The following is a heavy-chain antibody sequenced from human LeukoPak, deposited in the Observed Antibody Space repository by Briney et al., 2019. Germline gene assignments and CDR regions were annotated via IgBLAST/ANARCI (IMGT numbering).Heavy chain of an antibody. CDR1: GFTFSSYV. CDR2: ISGNGDTT. J-gene: IGHJ4*02. V-gene: IGHV3-64*01. CDR3: ARGGGYCTSCYGIDY. D-gene: IGHD2-2*01. Sequence: GGSLRLSCAASGFTFSSYVMHWVRQAPGKGLEYVSAISGNGDTTHYANSVKGRFTISRDSSKNTLYLQMGSLRPEDVAIYYCARGGGYCTSCYGIDYWGQGTLVTVSS.